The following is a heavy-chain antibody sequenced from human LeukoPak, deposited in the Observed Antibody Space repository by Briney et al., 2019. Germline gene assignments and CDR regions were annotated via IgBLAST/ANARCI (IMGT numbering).Heavy chain of an antibody. CDR1: GFTFSSYS. D-gene: IGHD3-10*01. CDR3: ARGRSITLLRGVALSDGFDF. Sequence: PGGSLRLSCAASGFTFSSYSMNWVRQAPGKGLEWVSFIDTSASYVYYGDSVKGRFAISRDNAKNSLCLQMNGLRAEDTAVYYCARGRSITLLRGVALSDGFDFWGQGAMVTVSS. J-gene: IGHJ3*01. CDR2: IDTSASYV. V-gene: IGHV3-21*06.